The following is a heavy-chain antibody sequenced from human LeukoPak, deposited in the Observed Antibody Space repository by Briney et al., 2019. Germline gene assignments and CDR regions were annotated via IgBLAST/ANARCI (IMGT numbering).Heavy chain of an antibody. CDR2: INPSGGST. V-gene: IGHV1-46*01. CDR1: GYTFTSYY. CDR3: ARDTKQWLVLRGHYFDY. J-gene: IGHJ4*02. D-gene: IGHD6-19*01. Sequence: ASVKVSCKASGYTFTSYYMHWVRQAPGQGLEWMGIINPSGGSTSYAQKFQGRVTMTRGTSTSTVYMELSSLRSEDTAVYYCARDTKQWLVLRGHYFDYWGQGTLVTVSS.